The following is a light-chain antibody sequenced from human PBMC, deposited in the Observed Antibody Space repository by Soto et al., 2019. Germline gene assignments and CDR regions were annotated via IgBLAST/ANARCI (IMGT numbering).Light chain of an antibody. CDR2: GAS. CDR1: QSVSST. J-gene: IGKJ2*01. V-gene: IGKV3-15*01. CDR3: QQYNNWPPYT. Sequence: EIVMTQSPDTLSVSPGERATLFCRASQSVSSTVAWYQQRPGQAPRLLIYGASTRATGIPARFSGSGSGTEFTLTISSLQSEDFAVYYCQQYNNWPPYTFGQGTKLEIK.